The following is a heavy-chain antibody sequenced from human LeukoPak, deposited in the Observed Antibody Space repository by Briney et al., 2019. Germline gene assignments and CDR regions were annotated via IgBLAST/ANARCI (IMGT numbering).Heavy chain of an antibody. CDR1: GGSIGSYY. CDR3: ARVHSSWYVNWFDP. J-gene: IGHJ5*02. CDR2: IYYSGST. D-gene: IGHD6-13*01. Sequence: PSETLSLTCTVSGGSIGSYYWSWIRQPPGKGLEWIGYIYYSGSTNYNPSLKSRVTISVDTSKNQFSLKLSSVTAADTAVYYCARVHSSWYVNWFDPWGQGTLVTVSS. V-gene: IGHV4-59*01.